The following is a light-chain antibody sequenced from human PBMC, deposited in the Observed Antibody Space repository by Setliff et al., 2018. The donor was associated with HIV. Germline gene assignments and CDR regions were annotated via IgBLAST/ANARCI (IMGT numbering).Light chain of an antibody. CDR1: SNDIGSYNY. J-gene: IGLJ1*01. Sequence: QSALTQPASVSGSPGQSITISCNGTSNDIGSYNYVSWYQQHPGKAPKLVIYDVAQRPSGGSSRFSGSKSGDTASLTISGLQTEDEADYYCNSYTSRDTYAFGIGTKVTVL. V-gene: IGLV2-14*03. CDR2: DVA. CDR3: NSYTSRDTYA.